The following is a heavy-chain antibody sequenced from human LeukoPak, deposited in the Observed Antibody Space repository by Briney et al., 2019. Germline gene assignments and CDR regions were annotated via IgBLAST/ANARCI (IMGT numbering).Heavy chain of an antibody. Sequence: GGSLRLSCAASGFTFTSYAMTWVRQAPGKGLEWVSAISGSGGSTYYADSVKGRFTISRDNSKNTLYLQMNSLRAEDTAVYYCAKCILTGYYKGYMDVWGKGTTVTISS. CDR2: ISGSGGST. V-gene: IGHV3-23*01. CDR1: GFTFTSYA. D-gene: IGHD3-9*01. CDR3: AKCILTGYYKGYMDV. J-gene: IGHJ6*03.